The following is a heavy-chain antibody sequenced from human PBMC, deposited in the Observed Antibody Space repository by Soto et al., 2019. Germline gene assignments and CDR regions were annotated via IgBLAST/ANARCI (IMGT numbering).Heavy chain of an antibody. J-gene: IGHJ4*02. CDR2: ISYDGSNK. V-gene: IGHV3-30*03. CDR1: GFTFSSYG. CDR3: ARDRDGFDY. Sequence: HPGGSLRLSCAASGFTFSSYGMHWVRQAPGKGLEWVAVISYDGSNKYYADSVKGRFTISRDNSKNTLYLQMNSLRAEDTAVYYCARDRDGFDYWGQGTLVTVSS.